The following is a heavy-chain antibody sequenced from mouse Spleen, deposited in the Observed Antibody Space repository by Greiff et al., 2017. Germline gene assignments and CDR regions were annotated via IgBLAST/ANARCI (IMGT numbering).Heavy chain of an antibody. V-gene: IGHV1-64*01. D-gene: IGHD4-1*01. CDR2: IHPNSGST. Sequence: QVQLQQPGAELVKPGASVKLSCKASGYTFTSYWMHWVKQRPGQGLEWIGMIHPNSGSTNYNEKFKSKATLTVDKSSSTAYMQLSSLTSEDSAVYYCARRELTGTWGDYWGQGTTLTVSS. CDR1: GYTFTSYW. J-gene: IGHJ2*01. CDR3: ARRELTGTWGDY.